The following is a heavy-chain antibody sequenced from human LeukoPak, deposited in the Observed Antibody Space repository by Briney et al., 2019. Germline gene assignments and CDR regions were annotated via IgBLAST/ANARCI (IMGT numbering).Heavy chain of an antibody. V-gene: IGHV3-30*02. Sequence: GGSLRLSCAASGSTFSSYGMHWVRQAPGKGLEWVAFIRYDGSNKYYADSVKGRFTISRDNSKNTLYLQMNSLRAEDTDVYSCAKGGPTPPWFAPWGQGTLVTVSS. CDR1: GSTFSSYG. J-gene: IGHJ5*02. CDR3: AKGGPTPPWFAP. CDR2: IRYDGSNK.